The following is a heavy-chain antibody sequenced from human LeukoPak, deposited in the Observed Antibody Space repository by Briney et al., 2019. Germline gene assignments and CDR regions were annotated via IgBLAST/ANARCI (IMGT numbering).Heavy chain of an antibody. D-gene: IGHD4-17*01. V-gene: IGHV4-39*01. J-gene: IGHJ3*02. Sequence: SETLSLTCSVSGGSISTSGYYWGWIRQPPGKRLEWIGNIYYTGGTYYNPSLKSRVSMSVDTSNNQFSLNLTSVTAADTAVYFCVRRPNLPADDGDYWRFDIWGQGRRVTVSS. CDR3: VRRPNLPADDGDYWRFDI. CDR2: IYYTGGT. CDR1: GGSISTSGYY.